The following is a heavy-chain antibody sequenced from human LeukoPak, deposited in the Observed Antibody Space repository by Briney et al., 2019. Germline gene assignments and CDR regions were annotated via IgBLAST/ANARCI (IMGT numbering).Heavy chain of an antibody. CDR1: GGSISSSSYY. CDR3: ARHGGGSYVGWFDP. CDR2: IYYSGST. J-gene: IGHJ5*02. D-gene: IGHD1-26*01. V-gene: IGHV4-39*07. Sequence: SETLSLTCTVSGGSISSSSYYWGWIRQPPGKGLEWIGSIYYSGSTYYNPSLKSRVTISVDTSKNQFSLKLSSVTAADTAVYYCARHGGGSYVGWFDPMGPGNPGHRLL.